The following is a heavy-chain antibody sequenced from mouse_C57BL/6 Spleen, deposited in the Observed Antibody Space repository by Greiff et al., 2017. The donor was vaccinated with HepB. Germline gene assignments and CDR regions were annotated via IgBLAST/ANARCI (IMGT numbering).Heavy chain of an antibody. CDR1: GFTFSDYY. Sequence: DVMLVESGGGLVQPGGSLKLSCAASGFTFSDYYMYWVRQTPEKRLEWVAYISNGGGSTYYPDTVKGRFTISRDNAKNTLYLQMSRLKSEDTAMYYCARHHPYYYVDYWGQGTTLTVSS. J-gene: IGHJ2*01. CDR3: ARHHPYYYVDY. V-gene: IGHV5-12*01. CDR2: ISNGGGST.